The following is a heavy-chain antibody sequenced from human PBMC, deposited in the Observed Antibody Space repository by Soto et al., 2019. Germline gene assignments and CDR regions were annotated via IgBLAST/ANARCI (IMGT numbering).Heavy chain of an antibody. D-gene: IGHD6-6*01. CDR1: GFTFITST. CDR3: AAEYSSPWGLLDY. V-gene: IGHV1-58*01. Sequence: SVKVSCKASGFTFITSTVQWVRQARGQPLEWLGWIVVGSGNTIYAQNFQERVTFTRDESTSTAYMELSSLRFEDTGVYYCAAEYSSPWGLLDYWGQGTLVTVSS. J-gene: IGHJ4*02. CDR2: IVVGSGNT.